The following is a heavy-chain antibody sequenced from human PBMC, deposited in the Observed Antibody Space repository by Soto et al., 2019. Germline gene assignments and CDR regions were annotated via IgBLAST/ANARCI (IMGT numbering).Heavy chain of an antibody. D-gene: IGHD3-16*02. CDR1: GGTFSSYA. CDR3: ARDSADDYVWGSYRPEDV. CDR2: IIPIFGTA. J-gene: IGHJ6*02. Sequence: QVQLVQSGAEVKKPGSSVKVSCKASGGTFSSYAISWVRQAPGQGLEWMGGIIPIFGTANYAQKFQGRVTITAAESTSTAYMELSSLRSEDTAVYYCARDSADDYVWGSYRPEDVWGQGTTVTVSS. V-gene: IGHV1-69*01.